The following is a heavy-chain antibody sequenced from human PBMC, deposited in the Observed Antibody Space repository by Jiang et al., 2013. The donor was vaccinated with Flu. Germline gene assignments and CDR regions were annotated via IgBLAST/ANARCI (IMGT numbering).Heavy chain of an antibody. CDR2: IYWDDDK. CDR3: AHSYSYYDFWAFDP. Sequence: KPTQTLTLTCTFSGFSLSTSAVAVGWIRQPPGKALEWLALIYWDDDKRYSPSLKSRLTITKDTSKNQVVLTMTNMDPVDTATYYCAHSYSYYDFWAFDPWGQGTLVTVSS. V-gene: IGHV2-5*02. CDR1: GFSLSTSAVA. J-gene: IGHJ5*02. D-gene: IGHD3-3*01.